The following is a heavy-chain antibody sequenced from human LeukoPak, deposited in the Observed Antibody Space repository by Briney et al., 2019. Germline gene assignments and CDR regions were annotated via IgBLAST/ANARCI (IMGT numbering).Heavy chain of an antibody. J-gene: IGHJ4*02. CDR3: ASRVSPEDGYGY. Sequence: XVXQAPGQGLEWMGWISAYNGNTNYAQKLQGRVTMTTDTSTSTAYMELRSLRSDDTAVYYCASRVSPEDGYGYWGQGTLVTVSS. V-gene: IGHV1-18*01. D-gene: IGHD5-24*01. CDR2: ISAYNGNT.